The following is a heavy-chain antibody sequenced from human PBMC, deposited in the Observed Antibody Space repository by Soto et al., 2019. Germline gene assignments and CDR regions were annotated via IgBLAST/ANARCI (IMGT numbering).Heavy chain of an antibody. CDR1: VYIFVYYG. V-gene: IGHV1-18*01. D-gene: IGHD3-16*01. CDR3: VMVDNYVTPTPQDV. Sequence: QVQLAQSGDEVKKPGASVKVSFKASVYIFVYYGIAWVRQAPGQGLEWMGWISPYTGNTHSATKVQGRLTMTTDTSTSTAYMDLGSLTSDDTAVYYCVMVDNYVTPTPQDVWGQGTTVTVSS. CDR2: ISPYTGNT. J-gene: IGHJ6*02.